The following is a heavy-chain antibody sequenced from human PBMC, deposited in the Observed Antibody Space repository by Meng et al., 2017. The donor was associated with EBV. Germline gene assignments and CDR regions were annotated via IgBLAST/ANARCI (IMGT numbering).Heavy chain of an antibody. D-gene: IGHD6-19*01. CDR2: INPNSGGT. J-gene: IGHJ4*02. CDR1: GSTFTGYY. CDR3: ARVGIAVAGTGDY. V-gene: IGHV1-2*06. Sequence: QVGLVQSGGRVKKPGASVKSSCKASGSTFTGYYMHWVRQAPGQGLEWMGRINPNSGGTNYAQKFQGRVTMTRDTSISTAYMELSRLRSDATAVYYGARVGIAVAGTGDYWGQGTLVTVSS.